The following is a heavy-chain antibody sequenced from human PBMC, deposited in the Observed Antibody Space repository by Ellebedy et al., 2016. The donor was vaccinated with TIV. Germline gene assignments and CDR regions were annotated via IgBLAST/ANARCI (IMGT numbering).Heavy chain of an antibody. CDR3: ATYRSAGITVGGNLDH. D-gene: IGHD6-19*01. Sequence: SETLSLTCTVSGVSVSINTYYWSWIRQSPGRGLESIGYIYYSGITRYNPSLNSRVTISMDTSKTQFSLRLSSVTAADTAVYYCATYRSAGITVGGNLDHWGQGILVTVSS. CDR1: GVSVSINTYY. CDR2: IYYSGIT. J-gene: IGHJ4*02. V-gene: IGHV4-61*01.